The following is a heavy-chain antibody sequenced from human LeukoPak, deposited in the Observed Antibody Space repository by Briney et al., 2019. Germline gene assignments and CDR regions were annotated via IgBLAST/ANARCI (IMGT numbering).Heavy chain of an antibody. CDR3: AKHKYIQLWTPLDS. D-gene: IGHD5-18*01. CDR2: ISGSAGHT. J-gene: IGHJ4*02. Sequence: GGPLRLSCAASGFNLSNYATSWVRQAPGRALQCVSDISGSAGHTSYAESVKGRFTVARDNSKNTLYVQMNSLRAEDTAVYYCAKHKYIQLWTPLDSWGQGTLVTVSS. V-gene: IGHV3-23*01. CDR1: GFNLSNYA.